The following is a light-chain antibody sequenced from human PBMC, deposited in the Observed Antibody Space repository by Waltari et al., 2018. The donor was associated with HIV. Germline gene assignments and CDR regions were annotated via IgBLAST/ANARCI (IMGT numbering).Light chain of an antibody. CDR2: EGD. J-gene: IGLJ2*01. V-gene: IGLV2-23*01. Sequence: QSALTQPASVSGSPGQSITISCTGTSSDVGSYNFVPWYQQHPGNAPKLIIYEGDTRPSGVSYRFSGSKSGSTASLTISGLQAEDEADYYCCSYAGSSTYVVFGGGTQLTVL. CDR1: SSDVGSYNF. CDR3: CSYAGSSTYVV.